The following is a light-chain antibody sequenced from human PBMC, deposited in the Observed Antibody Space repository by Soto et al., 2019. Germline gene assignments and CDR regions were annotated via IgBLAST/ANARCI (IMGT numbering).Light chain of an antibody. CDR3: PHYSNWPRT. V-gene: IGKV3-15*01. CDR1: QSVSSN. Sequence: EIVMTQSPATLSVSPGERATLSCRASQSVSSNLAWYQQKPGQAPRLLIYGASTRATGIPARFSGSGSGTDFTLTISSLQSEDFAVYYCPHYSNWPRTFGQGTKVKIK. CDR2: GAS. J-gene: IGKJ1*01.